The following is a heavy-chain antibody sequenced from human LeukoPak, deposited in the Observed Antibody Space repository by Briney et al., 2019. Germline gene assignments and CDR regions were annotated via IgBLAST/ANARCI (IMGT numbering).Heavy chain of an antibody. CDR1: GGTFSSYA. J-gene: IGHJ6*03. Sequence: SVKVSCKASGGTFSSYAISWVRQAPGQGLEWMGGIIPIFGTANYAQKFQGRVTITADESTSTAYMELSSLRSEDTAVYYCAKNRLYCSSTSCYKGDYYYYYMDVWGKGTTVTVSS. CDR2: IIPIFGTA. CDR3: AKNRLYCSSTSCYKGDYYYYYMDV. D-gene: IGHD2-2*02. V-gene: IGHV1-69*13.